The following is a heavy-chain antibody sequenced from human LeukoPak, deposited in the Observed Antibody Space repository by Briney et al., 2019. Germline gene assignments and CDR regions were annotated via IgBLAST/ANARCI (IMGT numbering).Heavy chain of an antibody. CDR2: ISSSSGST. CDR3: AKVGIWGSSGWYLDY. J-gene: IGHJ4*02. V-gene: IGHV3-23*01. D-gene: IGHD6-19*01. CDR1: GFTFSSYA. Sequence: GGSLRLSCAASGFTFSSYAMTWVRQAPGKGLEWVSTISSSSGSTYSADSVKGRFTISRDNSKNTLYLQMNSLRAEDTALYYCAKVGIWGSSGWYLDYWGQGTLVTVSS.